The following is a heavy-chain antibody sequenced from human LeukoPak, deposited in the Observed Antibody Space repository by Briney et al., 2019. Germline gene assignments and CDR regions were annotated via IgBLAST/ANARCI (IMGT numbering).Heavy chain of an antibody. J-gene: IGHJ4*02. D-gene: IGHD5-18*01. Sequence: ASVKVSCKASGYTFTGYYMHWVRQAPGQGLEWMGWINPNSGGTNYAQKFQGRVTMTRDTSISTAYMELSRLRSDDTAVYYYARLGYSYGYEGDYWGQGTLVTVSS. CDR1: GYTFTGYY. CDR2: INPNSGGT. V-gene: IGHV1-2*02. CDR3: ARLGYSYGYEGDY.